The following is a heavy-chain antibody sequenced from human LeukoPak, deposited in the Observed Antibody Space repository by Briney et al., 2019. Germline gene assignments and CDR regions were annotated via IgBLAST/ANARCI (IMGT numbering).Heavy chain of an antibody. V-gene: IGHV4-4*07. Sequence: SDTLSPSCTVAGGSISGYFWRLSRQPAGKGVELIGLIYSTGSTNYNPSLKSRVTMSVDTSKNPDSLKMSSVTAADTAVYYCARANDSAYHHDHWGQGPLVTVSS. CDR2: IYSTGST. CDR1: GGSISGYF. J-gene: IGHJ4*02. CDR3: ARANDSAYHHDH. D-gene: IGHD5-12*01.